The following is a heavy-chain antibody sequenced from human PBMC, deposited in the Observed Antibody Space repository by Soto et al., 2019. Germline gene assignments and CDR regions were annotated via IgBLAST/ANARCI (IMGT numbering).Heavy chain of an antibody. CDR1: GFTLSSYW. J-gene: IGHJ6*02. D-gene: IGHD6-19*01. Sequence: TGGSLRLSCAASGFTLSSYWMNWVRQAPGKGLEWVANIKQDGYEKYYVDSVRGRFFISRGNAKSSLYLQLNSLRAEDTAVYYCARDADASGWYHYGMDVWGQGTLVTVSS. CDR3: ARDADASGWYHYGMDV. CDR2: IKQDGYEK. V-gene: IGHV3-7*01.